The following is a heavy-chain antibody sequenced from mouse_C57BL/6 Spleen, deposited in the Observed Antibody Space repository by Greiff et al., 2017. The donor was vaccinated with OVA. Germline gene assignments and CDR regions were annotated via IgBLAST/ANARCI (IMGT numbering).Heavy chain of an antibody. CDR3: ARGSIDGYPFAY. CDR2: INYDGSST. Sequence: EVQLVESEGGLVQPGSSMKLSCTASGFTFSDYYMAWVRQVPEKGLEWVANINYDGSSTYYLDSLKSRFIISRDNAKNILYLQMSSLKSEDTATYYCARGSIDGYPFAYWGQGTLVTVSA. V-gene: IGHV5-16*01. D-gene: IGHD2-3*01. CDR1: GFTFSDYY. J-gene: IGHJ3*01.